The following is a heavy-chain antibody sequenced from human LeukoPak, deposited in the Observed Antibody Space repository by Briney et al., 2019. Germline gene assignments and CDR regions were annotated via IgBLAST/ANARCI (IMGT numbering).Heavy chain of an antibody. V-gene: IGHV4-59*01. J-gene: IGHJ4*02. CDR3: ARGERPGPDY. Sequence: ASETLSLTCTVSRGSIRTYYWSWIRQPPGKGLEWIGYISYRGSTNYNPSLNNRVTISLDTSKNQFSLKVTSVTAADTAVYYCARGERPGPDYWGPGILVTVSS. CDR2: ISYRGST. CDR1: RGSIRTYY. D-gene: IGHD2-8*02.